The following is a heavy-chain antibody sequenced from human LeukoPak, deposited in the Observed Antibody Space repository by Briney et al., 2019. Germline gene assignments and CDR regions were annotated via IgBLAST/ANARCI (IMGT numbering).Heavy chain of an antibody. Sequence: GGSLRLSCAASGFTFSSYAMHWVRQAPGKGLEWVAVISYDGSNKYYADSVKGRFTISRDNSKNTLYLQMNSLRAEDTAAYYCARAATYYYDSSGYHFDYWGQGTLVTVSS. D-gene: IGHD3-22*01. CDR1: GFTFSSYA. CDR2: ISYDGSNK. CDR3: ARAATYYYDSSGYHFDY. V-gene: IGHV3-30-3*01. J-gene: IGHJ4*02.